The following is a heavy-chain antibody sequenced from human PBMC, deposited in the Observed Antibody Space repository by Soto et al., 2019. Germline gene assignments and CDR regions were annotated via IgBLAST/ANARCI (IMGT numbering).Heavy chain of an antibody. J-gene: IGHJ4*02. D-gene: IGHD4-17*01. CDR3: ARQYRYGDYVGLFDY. Sequence: SETLCLTCTVPGGSISSSSYYWGWIRQPPGKGMEWIGSIYYSGSTYYNPSLKSRVTISVDTSKNQFSLKLSSVTAADTAVYYCARQYRYGDYVGLFDYWGQGTLVTVSS. CDR1: GGSISSSSYY. V-gene: IGHV4-39*01. CDR2: IYYSGST.